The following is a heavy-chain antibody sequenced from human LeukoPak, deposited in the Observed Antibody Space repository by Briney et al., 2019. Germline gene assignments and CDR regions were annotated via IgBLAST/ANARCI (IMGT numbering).Heavy chain of an antibody. CDR1: GYTFTSYG. Sequence: ASVKVSCKASGYTFTSYGISWVRQAPGQGLEWMGWIRVYNGNTNYAQNFQGRVTMTTDTSTSTAYMELRSLRSDDTAVYYCAREGSLAFDPWVQGTLVTVSS. CDR3: AREGSLAFDP. V-gene: IGHV1-18*01. CDR2: IRVYNGNT. J-gene: IGHJ5*02.